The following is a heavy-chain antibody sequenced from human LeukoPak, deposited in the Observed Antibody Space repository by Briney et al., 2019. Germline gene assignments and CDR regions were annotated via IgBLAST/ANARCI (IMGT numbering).Heavy chain of an antibody. CDR1: SGYISTYY. CDR3: ARGLSVSPTDAFDI. D-gene: IGHD3-3*02. V-gene: IGHV4-59*01. Sequence: PSETLSLPCTVSSGYISTYYWSWTPQPPGKGLEWRGYIYYSGSTKYNPSLKSRVTISVDTSKNQFSLKLSSVTAADTAVYYCARGLSVSPTDAFDIWGQGTMVTVSS. CDR2: IYYSGST. J-gene: IGHJ3*02.